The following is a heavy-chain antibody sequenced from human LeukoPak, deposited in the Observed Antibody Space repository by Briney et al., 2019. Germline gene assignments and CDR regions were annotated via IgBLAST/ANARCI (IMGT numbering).Heavy chain of an antibody. D-gene: IGHD3-10*01. Sequence: SETLSLTCTVSGASMSDYYWSWIRQPPGKGLEWIGYIYYSGSTNYNPSLKSRVTISVDTSKNQFSLKLSSVTAADTAVYYCAGSQSITMVRGVIHWFDPWGQGTLVTVSS. V-gene: IGHV4-59*08. CDR2: IYYSGST. J-gene: IGHJ5*02. CDR1: GASMSDYY. CDR3: AGSQSITMVRGVIHWFDP.